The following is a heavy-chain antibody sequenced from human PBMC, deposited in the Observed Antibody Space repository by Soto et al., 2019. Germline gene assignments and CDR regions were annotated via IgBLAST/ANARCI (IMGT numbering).Heavy chain of an antibody. CDR3: ARVKKDSGCYYYYGMDV. V-gene: IGHV1-18*01. CDR2: ISAYNGNT. CDR1: GYTFTSYG. D-gene: IGHD1-26*01. J-gene: IGHJ6*02. Sequence: ASVKVSCKASGYTFTSYGISWVRQAPGQGLEWMGWISAYNGNTNYAQKLQGRVTITTDTSTSTAYMELRSLRSDDTAVYYCARVKKDSGCYYYYGMDVWGQGTTVTVSS.